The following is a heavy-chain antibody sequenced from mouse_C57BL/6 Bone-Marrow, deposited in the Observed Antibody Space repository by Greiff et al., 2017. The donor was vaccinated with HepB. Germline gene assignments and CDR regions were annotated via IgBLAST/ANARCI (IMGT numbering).Heavy chain of an antibody. Sequence: QVQLQQSGAELVRPGASVTLSCKASGYTFTDYEMHWVKQTPVHGLEWIGAIDPETGGTAYNQKFKGKAILTAAKSSSTAYMELRSLTSEDSAVYYCTTITAVVAGDYWGQGTTLTVSA. CDR1: GYTFTDYE. J-gene: IGHJ2*01. V-gene: IGHV1-15*01. CDR2: IDPETGGT. D-gene: IGHD1-1*01. CDR3: TTITAVVAGDY.